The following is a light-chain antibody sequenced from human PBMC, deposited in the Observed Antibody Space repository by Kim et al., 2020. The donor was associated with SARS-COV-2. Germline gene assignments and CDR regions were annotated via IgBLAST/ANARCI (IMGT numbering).Light chain of an antibody. Sequence: LTQPPSMSQDLRRTATITCSGSSDNVGNLGAAWLQQRQGLPPKLISYRNNNRPSGISERFSASRSGNTASLTIAGLQPEDEADYYCSSWDVSLRTWVLGRGTKVTVL. J-gene: IGLJ3*02. V-gene: IGLV10-54*04. CDR1: SDNVGNLG. CDR2: RNN. CDR3: SSWDVSLRTWV.